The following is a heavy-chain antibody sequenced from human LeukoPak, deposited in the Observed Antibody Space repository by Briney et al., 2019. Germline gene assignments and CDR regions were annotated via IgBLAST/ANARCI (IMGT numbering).Heavy chain of an antibody. V-gene: IGHV4-59*12. D-gene: IGHD3-10*01. CDR2: IFYTGNT. CDR3: ARLITMVRGVISYPLFDP. Sequence: SETLSLTCTVSGGSISPYYWSWIRQPPGKGLEWIGYIFYTGNTNYNPSLKSRVTISVDTSKNQFSLKLSSVTAADTAVYYCARLITMVRGVISYPLFDPWGQGTLVTVSS. J-gene: IGHJ5*02. CDR1: GGSISPYY.